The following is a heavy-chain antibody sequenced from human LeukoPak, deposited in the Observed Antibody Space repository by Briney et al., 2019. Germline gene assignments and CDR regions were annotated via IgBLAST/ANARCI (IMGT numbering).Heavy chain of an antibody. CDR2: TYYSGST. J-gene: IGHJ4*02. V-gene: IGHV4-31*03. Sequence: SQTLSLTCTVSGGSISSGGYYWTWIRRHPGKGLEWIGNTYYSGSTYYNPSLKSRVTISVDTSKNQFSLKLSSVTAAGTAVYYCARSKGGYCSSTSCARFDYWGQGTLVTVSS. CDR3: ARSKGGYCSSTSCARFDY. D-gene: IGHD2-2*01. CDR1: GGSISSGGYY.